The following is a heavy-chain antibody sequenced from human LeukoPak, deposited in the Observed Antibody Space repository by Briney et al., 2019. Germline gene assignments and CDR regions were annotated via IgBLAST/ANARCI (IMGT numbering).Heavy chain of an antibody. D-gene: IGHD2-2*01. CDR2: IYSGGST. CDR3: ARSEDIVVVPAAPTRKRYGMDV. CDR1: GFTVSSNY. J-gene: IGHJ6*02. Sequence: GGSLRLSCAASGFTVSSNYMSWVRRAPGKGLEWVSVIYSGGSTYYADSVKGRFTISRDNSKNTLYLQMNSLRAEDTAVYYCARSEDIVVVPAAPTRKRYGMDVWGQGTTVTVSS. V-gene: IGHV3-66*01.